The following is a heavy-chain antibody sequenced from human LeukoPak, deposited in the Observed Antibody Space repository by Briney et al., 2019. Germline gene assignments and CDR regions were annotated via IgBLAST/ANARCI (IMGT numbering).Heavy chain of an antibody. CDR2: IYHSGST. CDR1: GGSISSSNW. V-gene: IGHV4-4*02. D-gene: IGHD5-18*01. J-gene: IGHJ4*02. CDR3: ARDLGYGRGFDY. Sequence: SETLSLTCAVSGGSISSSNWWSWVRQPPGKGLEWIGEIYHSGSTNYNPSLQSRITISVDTSKTQFSLKLTSVTAADTAVYYCARDLGYGRGFDYWGQGSLVTVSS.